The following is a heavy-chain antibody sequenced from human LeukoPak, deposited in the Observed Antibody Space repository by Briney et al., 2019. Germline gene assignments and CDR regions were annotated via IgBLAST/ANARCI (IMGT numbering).Heavy chain of an antibody. Sequence: GGSLRLSCAASGFTFSSYSMNWVRQAPGKGLEWVSGINWNGGSTGYADSVKGRFTISRDNAKNSLYLQMNSLRAEDTALYYCAREHYDSSGYYSKFDYWGQGTLVTVSS. CDR1: GFTFSSYS. CDR2: INWNGGST. D-gene: IGHD3-22*01. J-gene: IGHJ4*02. CDR3: AREHYDSSGYYSKFDY. V-gene: IGHV3-20*04.